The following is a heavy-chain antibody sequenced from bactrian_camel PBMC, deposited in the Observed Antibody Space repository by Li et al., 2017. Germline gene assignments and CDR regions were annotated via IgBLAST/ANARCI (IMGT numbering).Heavy chain of an antibody. CDR2: IYTGGGNT. V-gene: IGHV3S1*01. J-gene: IGHJ4*01. Sequence: HVQLVESGGGSVQSGGSLRLSCVVSGDSARRAWFRQAPGKEREAIAAIYTGGGNTYVSDSVKGRFTISQDLVANTIFLQMNSLKTEDTAMYYCTREDPGAGRADWGQGTQVTVS. CDR1: GDSARRAW. CDR3: TREDPGAGRAD. D-gene: IGHD6*01.